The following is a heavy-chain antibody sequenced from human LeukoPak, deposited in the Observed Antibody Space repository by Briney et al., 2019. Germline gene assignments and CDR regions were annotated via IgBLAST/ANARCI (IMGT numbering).Heavy chain of an antibody. Sequence: PGGSLRLSCAASGFTFSSYSMNWIRQPPGKGLEWIGETNHSGSTNYNPSLKSRVTISVDTSKNQFSLKLSSVTAADTAVYYCARVEAVAYYYYGMDVWGQGTTVTVSS. CDR3: ARVEAVAYYYYGMDV. CDR1: GFTFSSYS. CDR2: TNHSGST. J-gene: IGHJ6*02. V-gene: IGHV4-34*01. D-gene: IGHD6-19*01.